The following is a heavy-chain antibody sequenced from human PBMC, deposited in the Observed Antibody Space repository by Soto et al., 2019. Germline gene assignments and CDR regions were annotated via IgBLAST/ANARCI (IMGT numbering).Heavy chain of an antibody. Sequence: QLQLQESGPGLVKPSETLSLTCTVSGGSISSSSYYWGWIRQPPGKGLEWIGSIYYSGSTYYNPSLKSRVTISVDTSKNQFSLKLSSVTAADTAVYYCIGCSGGSCARGAFDIWGQGTMVTVSS. CDR3: IGCSGGSCARGAFDI. CDR1: GGSISSSSYY. CDR2: IYYSGST. D-gene: IGHD2-15*01. J-gene: IGHJ3*02. V-gene: IGHV4-39*01.